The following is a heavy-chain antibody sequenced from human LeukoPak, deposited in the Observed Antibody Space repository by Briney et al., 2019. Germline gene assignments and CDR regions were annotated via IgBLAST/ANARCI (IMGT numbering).Heavy chain of an antibody. D-gene: IGHD3-10*01. CDR2: VNSDGTNT. CDR1: GFFFNTYW. V-gene: IGHV3-74*01. Sequence: GGSLRLSCAASGFFFNTYWMHWVRQAPGKGLVWVSRVNSDGTNTNYGDSVQGRFTVSRDNAKNTLYLQMNSLRAEDTAVYYCVAGGAFDIWAQGTMVTVSS. CDR3: VAGGAFDI. J-gene: IGHJ3*02.